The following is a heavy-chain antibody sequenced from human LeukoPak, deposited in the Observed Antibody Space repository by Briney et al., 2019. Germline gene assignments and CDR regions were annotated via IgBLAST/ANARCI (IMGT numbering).Heavy chain of an antibody. CDR2: INRDGTTK. CDR1: GFSVSSNY. Sequence: GGSLRLSCAASGFSVSSNYMTWVRQAPGKGLEWVANINRDGTTKNYVDSVQGRFTISRDNAQSSLYLQMSSLRAEDTAVYFCARDATYSEGATYYDRLDYWGQGAQVTVSS. D-gene: IGHD3-22*01. J-gene: IGHJ4*02. CDR3: ARDATYSEGATYYDRLDY. V-gene: IGHV3-7*04.